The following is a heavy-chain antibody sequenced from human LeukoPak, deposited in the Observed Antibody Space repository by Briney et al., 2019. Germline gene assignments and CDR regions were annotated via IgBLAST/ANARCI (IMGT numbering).Heavy chain of an antibody. CDR3: ASLIVGATGPAFDI. CDR1: GYTFTGYY. D-gene: IGHD1-26*01. Sequence: ASVKVSCKASGYTFTGYYMHWVRQAPGQGLEWMGWINPNSGGTNYAQKFQGRVTMTRDTSISTAYMELSRLRSDDTAVYYCASLIVGATGPAFDIWGQGTMVTVSS. J-gene: IGHJ3*02. V-gene: IGHV1-2*02. CDR2: INPNSGGT.